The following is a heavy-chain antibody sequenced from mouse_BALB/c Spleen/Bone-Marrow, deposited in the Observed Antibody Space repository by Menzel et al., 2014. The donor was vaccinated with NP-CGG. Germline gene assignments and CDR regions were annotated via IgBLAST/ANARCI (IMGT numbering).Heavy chain of an antibody. V-gene: IGHV1-14*01. Sequence: VQLQQSGPEQVKPGTSVKMSCKASGYTFTSYVMHWVKQKPGQGLEWIGYIIPYNDGTKYNEKFKGKATLTSDKSSSTAYMELCSLTSEDSAVYYCASHDGYYVGWYFDVWGAGTTVTVSS. CDR1: GYTFTSYV. J-gene: IGHJ1*01. CDR2: IIPYNDGT. CDR3: ASHDGYYVGWYFDV. D-gene: IGHD2-3*01.